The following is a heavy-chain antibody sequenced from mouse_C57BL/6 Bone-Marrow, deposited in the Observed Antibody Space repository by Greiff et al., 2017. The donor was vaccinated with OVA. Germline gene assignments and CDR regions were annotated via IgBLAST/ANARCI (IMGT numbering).Heavy chain of an antibody. Sequence: EVMLVESGGGLVQPGGSMKLSCVASGFTFSNYWMNWVRQSPEKGLEWVAQIRLKSDNYATHYAESVKGRFTISRDDSKSSVYLQMNNLRAEDTGIYYCTEVLIYYDYERYFDVWGTGTTVTVSS. D-gene: IGHD2-4*01. CDR1: GFTFSNYW. J-gene: IGHJ1*03. CDR3: TEVLIYYDYERYFDV. CDR2: IRLKSDNYAT. V-gene: IGHV6-3*01.